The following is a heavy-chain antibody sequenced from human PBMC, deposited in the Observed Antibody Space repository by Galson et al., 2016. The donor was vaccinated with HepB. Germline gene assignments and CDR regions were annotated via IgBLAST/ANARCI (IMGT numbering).Heavy chain of an antibody. CDR1: GFTFSSYA. D-gene: IGHD2-2*01. V-gene: IGHV3-30*04. CDR3: ARDPGGYCSTTTCWYYFDC. J-gene: IGHJ4*02. Sequence: SLRLSCAASGFTFSSYAMHWVRQAPGRGLEWVAFISYDGTKKYYSDSVKGQFSISRDNSKNTLYLQMNSLRVEDSAMYYCARDPGGYCSTTTCWYYFDCWGQGTRVTV. CDR2: ISYDGTKK.